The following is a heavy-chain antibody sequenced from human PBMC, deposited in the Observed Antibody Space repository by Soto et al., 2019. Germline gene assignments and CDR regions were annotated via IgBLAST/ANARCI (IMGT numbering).Heavy chain of an antibody. Sequence: EVQLLEAGGGLVQPGGSLRLSCAASGFTFSSYAMSWVRQAPGKGLEWVSVISGSGGSTYYADSVKGRFTISRDNSKNTLYLQMDSLRAEDTAVYYCAKEGIGMVRGRVNWFDPWGQGTLVTVSS. V-gene: IGHV3-23*01. CDR3: AKEGIGMVRGRVNWFDP. CDR2: ISGSGGST. D-gene: IGHD3-10*01. J-gene: IGHJ5*02. CDR1: GFTFSSYA.